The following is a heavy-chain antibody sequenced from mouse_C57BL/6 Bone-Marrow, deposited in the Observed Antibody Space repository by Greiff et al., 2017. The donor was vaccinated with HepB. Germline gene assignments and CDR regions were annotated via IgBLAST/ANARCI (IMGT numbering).Heavy chain of an antibody. Sequence: QVQLQQPGAELVKPGASVKLSCKASGYTFTSYWMQWVKQRPGQGLEWIGEIDPSDSYTNYNQKFKGKATLTVDTTSSTAYMQLSSLPSEDSAVYYCRLYYDYGGAYWGQGTLVTVSA. CDR3: RLYYDYGGAY. CDR2: IDPSDSYT. J-gene: IGHJ3*01. D-gene: IGHD2-4*01. V-gene: IGHV1-50*01. CDR1: GYTFTSYW.